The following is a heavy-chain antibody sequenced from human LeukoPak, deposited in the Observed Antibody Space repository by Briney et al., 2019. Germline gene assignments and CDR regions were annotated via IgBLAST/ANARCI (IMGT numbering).Heavy chain of an antibody. V-gene: IGHV3-30-3*01. J-gene: IGHJ4*02. CDR3: ARGPAEAQRLYDYTFDY. CDR1: GFTFNTYT. D-gene: IGHD4-11*01. CDR2: VTFDGSST. Sequence: GRSLRLSCTASGFTFNTYTMHWVRQAPGKGLEWVAVVTFDGSSTYYADSVKGRFTLSRDNSKNTLYLQMGSLRVEDTALYYCARGPAEAQRLYDYTFDYWGQGTLVTVSS.